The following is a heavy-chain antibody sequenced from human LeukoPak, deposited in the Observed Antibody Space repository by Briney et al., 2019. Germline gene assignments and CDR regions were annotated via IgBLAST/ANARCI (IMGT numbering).Heavy chain of an antibody. Sequence: SETLSLTCTVSGXSISSYYWSWIRQPPRKGLQWIGYIDHSGSANYNPSLKSRVTISVGMSKSHFSLRLTSVTAADTAVYFCAAGQSYSYNSWGQGTLVTVSS. D-gene: IGHD5-18*01. CDR2: IDHSGSA. CDR3: AAGQSYSYNS. V-gene: IGHV4-59*01. J-gene: IGHJ4*02. CDR1: GXSISSYY.